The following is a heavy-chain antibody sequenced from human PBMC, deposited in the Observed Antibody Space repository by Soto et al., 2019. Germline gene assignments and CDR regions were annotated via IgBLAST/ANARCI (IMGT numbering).Heavy chain of an antibody. CDR2: IIPIFGTA. J-gene: IGHJ4*02. CDR1: GGTFSSYA. Sequence: QVQLVQSGAEVKKPGSSVKVSCKASGGTFSSYAISWVRQAPGQGLEWMGGIIPIFGTANYAQKFQGRVTITADESTSTAYMELSSLRSEDTDVYYCARNAPTPPPGEYYDILTGYYPAYYFDYWGQGTLVTVSS. CDR3: ARNAPTPPPGEYYDILTGYYPAYYFDY. V-gene: IGHV1-69*01. D-gene: IGHD3-9*01.